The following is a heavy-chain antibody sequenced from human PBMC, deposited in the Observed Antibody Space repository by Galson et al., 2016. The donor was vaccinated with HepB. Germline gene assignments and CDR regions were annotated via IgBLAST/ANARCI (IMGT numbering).Heavy chain of an antibody. CDR3: ARDEFLEGDYYYYGMDV. CDR2: ISYDGSKK. J-gene: IGHJ6*02. Sequence: SLRLSCAGSGFTLSRHSMNWVRQAPGKGLEWVAVISYDGSKKYYADSVKGRFTISRDNSKNPLYLQMSSLRAEDTAVYYCARDEFLEGDYYYYGMDVWGQGTTVTVSS. V-gene: IGHV3-30*03. CDR1: GFTLSRHS. D-gene: IGHD3-3*01.